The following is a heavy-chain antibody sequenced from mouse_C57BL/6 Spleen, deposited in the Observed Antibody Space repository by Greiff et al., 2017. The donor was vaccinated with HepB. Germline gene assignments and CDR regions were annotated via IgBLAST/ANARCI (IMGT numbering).Heavy chain of an antibody. CDR3: ARHERGAAQATEAMDY. D-gene: IGHD3-2*02. V-gene: IGHV1-62-2*01. J-gene: IGHJ4*01. CDR1: GYTFTEYT. CDR2: FYPGSGSI. Sequence: QVHVKQSGAELVKPGASVKLSCKASGYTFTEYTIHWVKQRSGQGLEWIGWFYPGSGSIKYNEKFKDKATLTADKSSSTVYMELSRLTSEDSAVYFCARHERGAAQATEAMDYWGQGTSVTVSS.